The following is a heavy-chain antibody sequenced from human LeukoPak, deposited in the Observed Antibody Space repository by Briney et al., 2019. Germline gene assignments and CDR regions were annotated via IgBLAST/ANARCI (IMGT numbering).Heavy chain of an antibody. D-gene: IGHD2-2*01. J-gene: IGHJ4*02. CDR3: ARKIVVVPAAGPEIDY. CDR1: YFTFTSYW. CDR2: IKQDGSEK. V-gene: IGHV3-7*01. Sequence: GGTLRLSSVAPYFTFTSYWISGVRQAPVNGPEGVANIKQDGSEKYYVDSVKGRFTISRDNTQNSLYLQMNSLRAEDTAVYYCARKIVVVPAAGPEIDYWGQGTLVTVSS.